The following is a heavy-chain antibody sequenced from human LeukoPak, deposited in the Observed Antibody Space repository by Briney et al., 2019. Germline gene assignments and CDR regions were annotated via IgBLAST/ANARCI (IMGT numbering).Heavy chain of an antibody. D-gene: IGHD1-26*01. CDR2: IYSDGRT. V-gene: IGHV3-66*01. Sequence: GGSLRLSCAASGFTVINNYLSWVSQAPGKGLEWISVIYSDGRTFYADSVQGRFTISRDNSKNTLYLQMNSLRDEDTAVYYCARNPAGIGDYWGQGTLVTVSS. J-gene: IGHJ4*02. CDR1: GFTVINNY. CDR3: ARNPAGIGDY.